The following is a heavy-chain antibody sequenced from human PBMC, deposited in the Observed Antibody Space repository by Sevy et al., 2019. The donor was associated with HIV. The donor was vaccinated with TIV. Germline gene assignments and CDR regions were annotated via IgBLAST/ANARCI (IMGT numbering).Heavy chain of an antibody. V-gene: IGHV3-30-3*01. D-gene: IGHD2-15*01. CDR2: ISYDGSNK. Sequence: GGSLRLSCAASGFTFSSYAMNWVRQAAGKGLEWVTLISYDGSNKYYADSVKGRFTISRDNSKNTLYLQINSLRDDDTGVYYCARGGIVTARLNWFDPWGQGTLVTVSS. CDR1: GFTFSSYA. J-gene: IGHJ5*02. CDR3: ARGGIVTARLNWFDP.